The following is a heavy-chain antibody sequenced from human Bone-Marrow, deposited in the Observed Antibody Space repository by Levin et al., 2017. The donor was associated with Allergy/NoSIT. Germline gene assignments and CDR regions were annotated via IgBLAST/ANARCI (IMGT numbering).Heavy chain of an antibody. CDR1: GFTFDDYA. D-gene: IGHD2-21*01. CDR3: AKWSGQFSVFPDALDI. J-gene: IGHJ3*02. V-gene: IGHV3-9*01. CDR2: INWNSADI. Sequence: GGSLRLSCAASGFTFDDYAMHWVRQVPGKGLEWVSGINWNSADIGYAASVKGRFTISRDNAKNSLFLQMNSLRAEDTALYYCAKWSGQFSVFPDALDIWGQGTLVTVSS.